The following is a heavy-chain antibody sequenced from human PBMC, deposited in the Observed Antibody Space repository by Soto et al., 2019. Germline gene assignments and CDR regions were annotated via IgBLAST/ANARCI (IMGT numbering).Heavy chain of an antibody. CDR2: MNPNSGNT. J-gene: IGHJ4*02. CDR1: GYTFTSYD. V-gene: IGHV1-8*01. Sequence: ASVKVSCKASGYTFTSYDINWVRQATGQGLEWMGWMNPNSGNTGYAQKFQGRVTMTRNTSISTAYMELSSLRSEDTAVYYCARHRRYDFWSGYSYWGQGTLVTVSS. CDR3: ARHRRYDFWSGYSY. D-gene: IGHD3-3*01.